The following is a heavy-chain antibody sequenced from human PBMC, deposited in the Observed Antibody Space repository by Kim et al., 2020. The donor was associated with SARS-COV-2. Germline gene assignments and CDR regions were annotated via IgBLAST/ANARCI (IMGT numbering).Heavy chain of an antibody. J-gene: IGHJ5*02. Sequence: SETLSLTCTVSGGSISSYYWSWIRQPPGKGLEWIGYIYYSGSTNYNPSLKSRVTISVDTSKNQFSLKLSSVTAADTAVYYCASLLRPLENWFDPWGQGTLVTVSS. CDR1: GGSISSYY. CDR2: IYYSGST. D-gene: IGHD2-15*01. V-gene: IGHV4-59*01. CDR3: ASLLRPLENWFDP.